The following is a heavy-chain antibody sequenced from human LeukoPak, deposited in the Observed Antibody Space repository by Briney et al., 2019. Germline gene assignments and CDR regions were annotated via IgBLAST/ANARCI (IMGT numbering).Heavy chain of an antibody. D-gene: IGHD2-2*01. Sequence: ASVKVSCKASGYTFTSYGISWVRQAPGQGLEGMGWISAYNGNTNYAQKLQGRVTMTTDTSTSTAYMELRSLRSDDTAVYYCARDPNDIVVVPAENYYYGMDVWGQGTTVTVSS. CDR1: GYTFTSYG. CDR3: ARDPNDIVVVPAENYYYGMDV. CDR2: ISAYNGNT. V-gene: IGHV1-18*01. J-gene: IGHJ6*02.